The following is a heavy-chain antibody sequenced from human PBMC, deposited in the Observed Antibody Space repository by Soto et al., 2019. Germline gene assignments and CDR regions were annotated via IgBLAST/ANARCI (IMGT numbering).Heavy chain of an antibody. CDR2: IIPIFGTA. J-gene: IGHJ4*02. V-gene: IGHV1-69*13. CDR1: GGTFSSYA. D-gene: IGHD2-15*01. Sequence: ASVKVSCKASGGTFSSYAISWVRQAPGQGLEWMGGIIPIFGTANYAQKFQGRVTITADESTSTAYMELSSLRSEDTAVYYCATVVVGYYFDYWGQGTLVTVSS. CDR3: ATVVVGYYFDY.